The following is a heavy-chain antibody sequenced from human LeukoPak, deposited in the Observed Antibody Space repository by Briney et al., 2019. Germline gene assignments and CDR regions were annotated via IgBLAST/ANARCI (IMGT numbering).Heavy chain of an antibody. V-gene: IGHV3-74*01. D-gene: IGHD5-12*01. J-gene: IGHJ5*02. CDR2: ITSDGSGT. Sequence: PGGSLRLXCAASGLTFSNYWMHWVRHAPGQGLVWVSRITSDGSGTNYADSVKGRFTISRDNAKSTLYLQMNSLRADDTGVYYCAKILGQQVVTIDAWGQGTLVTVSS. CDR1: GLTFSNYW. CDR3: AKILGQQVVTIDA.